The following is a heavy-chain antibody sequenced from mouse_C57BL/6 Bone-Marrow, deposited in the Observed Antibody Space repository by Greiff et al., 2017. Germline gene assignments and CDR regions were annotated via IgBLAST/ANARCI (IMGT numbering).Heavy chain of an antibody. CDR2: ILPGSGSP. V-gene: IGHV1-9*01. D-gene: IGHD2-5*01. CDR1: GYTFTGYW. J-gene: IGHJ2*01. CDR3: ARSWGLYSNFYYFDY. Sequence: QVQLQQSGAELMKPGASVKLSCKATGYTFTGYWIEWVKQRPGPGLEWIGEILPGSGSPNYNEKFKGKATFTADTSSNPAYMQLSSLTTEDSAIYYCARSWGLYSNFYYFDYWGQGTTLTVAS.